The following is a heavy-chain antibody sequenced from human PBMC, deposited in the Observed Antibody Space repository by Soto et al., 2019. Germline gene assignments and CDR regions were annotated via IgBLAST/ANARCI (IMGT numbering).Heavy chain of an antibody. CDR3: ARGLGYSYGSDFDY. CDR2: ISGNGGST. V-gene: IGHV3-23*01. J-gene: IGHJ4*02. CDR1: GFTFSSYA. D-gene: IGHD5-18*01. Sequence: GGSLRLSCAASGFTFSSYAMSWVRQAPGKGLEWVSAISGNGGSTYYADSVKGRFTISRDNSKNTLYLQMNSLRAEDTAVYYCARGLGYSYGSDFDYWGQGTLVTVSS.